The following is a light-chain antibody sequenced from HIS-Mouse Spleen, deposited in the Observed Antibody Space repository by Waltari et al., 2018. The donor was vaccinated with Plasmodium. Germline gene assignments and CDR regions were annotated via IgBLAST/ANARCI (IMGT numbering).Light chain of an antibody. V-gene: IGLV3-25*03. CDR2: KDS. J-gene: IGLJ3*02. CDR3: QSADSSGTPNWV. Sequence: SYELTQPPSVSVSPGQTARHTCSGDAVPKQYAYLYQQKPGQAPVLVIYKDSERPSGIPERFSGSSSGTTVTLTISGVQAEDEADYYCQSADSSGTPNWVFGGGTKLTVL. CDR1: AVPKQY.